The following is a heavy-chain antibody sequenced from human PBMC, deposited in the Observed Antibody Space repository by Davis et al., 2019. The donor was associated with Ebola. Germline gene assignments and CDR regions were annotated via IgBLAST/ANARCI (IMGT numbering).Heavy chain of an antibody. Sequence: GGSLRLSCAASGFRFSDYYMAWIRQGPGKGPEWLSYIDQRGSNMYFADSVKGRFTISRDNARNSLYLQMDSLSADDTAVYYCARDGYCSSTSCHPTYGMDVWGQGTTVTVSS. D-gene: IGHD2-2*03. CDR3: ARDGYCSSTSCHPTYGMDV. CDR2: IDQRGSNM. V-gene: IGHV3-11*01. CDR1: GFRFSDYY. J-gene: IGHJ6*02.